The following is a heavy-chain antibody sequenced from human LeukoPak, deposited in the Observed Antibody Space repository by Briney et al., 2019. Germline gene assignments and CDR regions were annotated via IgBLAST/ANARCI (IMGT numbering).Heavy chain of an antibody. CDR2: IYYSGST. D-gene: IGHD5-18*01. CDR1: GGFISSSSYY. V-gene: IGHV4-39*01. CDR3: ARPQSDTADAFDI. J-gene: IGHJ3*02. Sequence: SETLSLTCTVSGGFISSSSYYWGWIRQPPGKGLEWIGSIYYSGSTYYNPSLKSRVTISVDTSKNQFSLKLSSVTAADTAVYYCARPQSDTADAFDIWGQGTMVTVSS.